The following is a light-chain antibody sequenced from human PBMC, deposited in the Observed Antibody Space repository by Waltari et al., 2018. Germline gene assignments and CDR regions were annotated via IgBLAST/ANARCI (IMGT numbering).Light chain of an antibody. V-gene: IGLV2-14*01. CDR1: SSYNGGYNY. CDR3: SSFTSSTTGI. CDR2: YVS. J-gene: IGLJ2*01. Sequence: SALTQSHSVCGSPGQSITISCSGISSYNGGYNYLSWYQQHPGEAPKFIIYYVSNRPSGVSNRFSGSKSGSSASLTISGLQAEDEADYYCSSFTSSTTGIFGGGTKLTVL.